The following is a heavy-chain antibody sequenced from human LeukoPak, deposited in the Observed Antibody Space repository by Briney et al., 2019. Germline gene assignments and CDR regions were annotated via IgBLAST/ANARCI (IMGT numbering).Heavy chain of an antibody. CDR3: ARGPPYGGNFDY. J-gene: IGHJ4*02. CDR1: GGTFSSYA. Sequence: SVKVSCKASGGTFSSYAISWVRQAPGQGLEWMGRIIPILGIANYAQKFQGRVAITADKSTSTAYMELSSLRSEGTAVYYCARGPPYGGNFDYWGQGTLVTVSS. D-gene: IGHD4-23*01. V-gene: IGHV1-69*04. CDR2: IIPILGIA.